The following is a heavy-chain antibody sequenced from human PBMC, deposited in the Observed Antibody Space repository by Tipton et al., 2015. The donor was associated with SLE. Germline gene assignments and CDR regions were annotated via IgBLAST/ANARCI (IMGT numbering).Heavy chain of an antibody. V-gene: IGHV4-34*11. J-gene: IGHJ3*02. CDR1: GGSFSGYY. Sequence: TLSLTCAVYGGSFSGYYWSWIRQPPGKGLEWIGYMYDSGSTTYNPSLKSRVTISVDASKNQFSLNLSSVTAADTAVYYCARDCGGSDAFDIWGQGTMVTVSS. CDR3: ARDCGGSDAFDI. CDR2: MYDSGST. D-gene: IGHD2-21*01.